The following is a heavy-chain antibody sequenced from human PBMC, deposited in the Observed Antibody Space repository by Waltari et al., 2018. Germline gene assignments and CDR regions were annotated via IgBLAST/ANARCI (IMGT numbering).Heavy chain of an antibody. CDR1: GFTFRSYG. J-gene: IGHJ4*02. CDR2: IRYDGSNK. Sequence: QVQLVESGGGVVQPWGSLRLPCAESGFTFRSYGLHWVRQAPGKGLEWVAFIRYDGSNKYYADSVKGRFTISRDNSKNTLYLQMNSLRAEDTAVYYCAKDREGWPWGQGTLVTVSS. D-gene: IGHD1-26*01. CDR3: AKDREGWP. V-gene: IGHV3-30*02.